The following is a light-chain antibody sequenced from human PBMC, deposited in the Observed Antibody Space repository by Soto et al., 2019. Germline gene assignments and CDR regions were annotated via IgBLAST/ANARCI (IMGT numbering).Light chain of an antibody. Sequence: QSSPTQPAPLSWAPGQSITLSCPGTSRDVVGYNYVSWYQHHPGKAPKLIIYDVTNRPSGVSNPFSGSKSGNTASLTISGLQPEDEADYYCSSYTTSNTRQIVFGTGTKVTVL. J-gene: IGLJ1*01. CDR2: DVT. CDR3: SSYTTSNTRQIV. V-gene: IGLV2-14*03. CDR1: SRDVVGYNY.